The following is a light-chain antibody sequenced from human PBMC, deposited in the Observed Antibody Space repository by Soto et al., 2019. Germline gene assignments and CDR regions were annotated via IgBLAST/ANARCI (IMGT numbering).Light chain of an antibody. Sequence: EIVLTQSPGTLSLSPGERATLSCRASQCVSSSYLAWYQQKPGQAPRLLIYGASSRATGIPDRFSGSGSGTDFTLTISRLEPEDFAVYYCQQYGSSPVTFGPGTKVDIK. CDR3: QQYGSSPVT. CDR1: QCVSSSY. J-gene: IGKJ3*01. CDR2: GAS. V-gene: IGKV3-20*01.